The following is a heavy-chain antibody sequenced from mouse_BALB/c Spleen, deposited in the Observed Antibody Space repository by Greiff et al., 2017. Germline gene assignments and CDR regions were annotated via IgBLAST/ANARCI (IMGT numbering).Heavy chain of an antibody. CDR1: GYTFTSYV. D-gene: IGHD2-1*01. J-gene: IGHJ2*01. CDR2: INPYNDGT. V-gene: IGHV1-14*01. Sequence: EVKLQESGPELVKPGASVKMSCKASGYTFTSYVMHWVKQKPGQGLEWIGYINPYNDGTKYNEKFKGKATLTSDKSSSTAYMELSSLTSEDSAVYYCARINGNYEDYFDYWGQGTTLTVSS. CDR3: ARINGNYEDYFDY.